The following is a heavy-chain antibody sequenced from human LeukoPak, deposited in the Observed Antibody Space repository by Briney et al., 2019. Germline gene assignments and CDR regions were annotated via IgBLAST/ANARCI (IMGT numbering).Heavy chain of an antibody. J-gene: IGHJ4*02. V-gene: IGHV4-39*07. CDR2: FYYSGST. CDR3: ARGGGYGDFDY. D-gene: IGHD4/OR15-4a*01. CDR1: GGSISSSSYY. Sequence: SETLSLTCTVSGGSISSSSYYWGWIRQPPGKGLEWIGTFYYSGSTYYNPSLKSRVTISVDTSKNQFSLKLSSVTAADTAVYYCARGGGYGDFDYWGQGTLVTVSS.